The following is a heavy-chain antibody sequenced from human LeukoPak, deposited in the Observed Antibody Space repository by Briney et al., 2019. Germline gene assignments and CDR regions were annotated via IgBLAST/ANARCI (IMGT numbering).Heavy chain of an antibody. Sequence: SETLSLTCTVSGDSISYYYCSWIRQPPGKGLEWIGKIYYSGNTNYNPSLKSRVTISVDTSKNQFSLKLSSVTAADTAVYYCARVRGYSYDPSDFDYWGQGTLVTVSS. D-gene: IGHD5-18*01. CDR2: IYYSGNT. CDR3: ARVRGYSYDPSDFDY. J-gene: IGHJ4*02. V-gene: IGHV4-59*01. CDR1: GDSISYYY.